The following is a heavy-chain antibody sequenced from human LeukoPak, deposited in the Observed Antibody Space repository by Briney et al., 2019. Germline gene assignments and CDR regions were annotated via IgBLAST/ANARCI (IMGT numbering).Heavy chain of an antibody. V-gene: IGHV3-21*01. J-gene: IGHJ4*02. D-gene: IGHD6-19*01. Sequence: GGSLRLSCAASGFNFSTYSMSWVRQAPGKGLEWVSCITSSSSYIYYADSLKGRFTISRDKAKNSLYLQMNSLRAEDTAVYYCARGNRFGSGWRGGMDYWGQGTLVTVSS. CDR3: ARGNRFGSGWRGGMDY. CDR2: ITSSSSYI. CDR1: GFNFSTYS.